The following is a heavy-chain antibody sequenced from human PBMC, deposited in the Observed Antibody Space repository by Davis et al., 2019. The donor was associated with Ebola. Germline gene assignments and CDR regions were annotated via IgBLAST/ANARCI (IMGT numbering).Heavy chain of an antibody. V-gene: IGHV4-39*01. CDR1: GGSISSSSYY. CDR2: IYYSGST. J-gene: IGHJ6*02. D-gene: IGHD3-22*01. Sequence: MPSETLSLTCTVSGGSISSSSYYWGWIRQSPGKGLEWIGSIYYSGSTYYNPSLKRRVTISVDTSKNQFSLKLSSVTAADTAVYYCARHKVVYYDSSGYYYADYGMDVWGQGTTVTVSS. CDR3: ARHKVVYYDSSGYYYADYGMDV.